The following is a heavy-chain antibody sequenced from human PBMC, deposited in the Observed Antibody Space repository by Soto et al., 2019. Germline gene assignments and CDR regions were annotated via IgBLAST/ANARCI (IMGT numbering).Heavy chain of an antibody. V-gene: IGHV3-64*04. CDR2: ISSNGGST. CDR1: GFTFSSYA. CDR3: ARDPDYYDSSGPSDY. J-gene: IGHJ4*02. D-gene: IGHD3-22*01. Sequence: GGSLRLSCSASGFTFSSYAMHWVRQAPGKGLEYVSAISSNGGSTYYADSVKGRFTISRDNSKNTLYLQMNSLRAEDTAVYYCARDPDYYDSSGPSDYWGQGTMVTVSS.